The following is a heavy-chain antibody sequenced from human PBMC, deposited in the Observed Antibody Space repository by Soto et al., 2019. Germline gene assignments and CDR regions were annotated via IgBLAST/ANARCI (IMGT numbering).Heavy chain of an antibody. V-gene: IGHV1-8*01. Sequence: ASVKVSCKASGYTFTSYDINWVRQATGQGLEWMGWMNPNSGNTGYAQKFQGRVTMTRNTSISTAYMELSSLRSEDTAVYYCARFVPLSGAYCGGDCYIDAFDIWGQGTMVTVSS. CDR1: GYTFTSYD. J-gene: IGHJ3*02. CDR3: ARFVPLSGAYCGGDCYIDAFDI. CDR2: MNPNSGNT. D-gene: IGHD2-21*01.